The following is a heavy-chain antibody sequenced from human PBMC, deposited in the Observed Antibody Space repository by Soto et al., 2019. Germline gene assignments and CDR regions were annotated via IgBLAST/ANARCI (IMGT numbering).Heavy chain of an antibody. CDR1: GFTFSSYD. CDR3: ARGYYDILTGYSLMAFDY. CDR2: IGTAGDT. D-gene: IGHD3-9*01. J-gene: IGHJ4*02. V-gene: IGHV3-13*04. Sequence: TGGSLRLSCAASGFTFSSYDMHWVRQATGKGLEWVSAIGTAGDTYYPGSVKGRFTISRENAKNSLYLQMNSLRAGDTAVYYCARGYYDILTGYSLMAFDYWGQGTLVTVSS.